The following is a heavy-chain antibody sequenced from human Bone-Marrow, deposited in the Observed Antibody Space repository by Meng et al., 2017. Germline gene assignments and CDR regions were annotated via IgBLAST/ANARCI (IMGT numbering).Heavy chain of an antibody. V-gene: IGHV4-34*01. CDR1: GGSFSGYY. Sequence: ESLKISCAVYGGSFSGYYWSWIRQPPGKGLEWIGEINHSGSTNYNPSLKSRVTISVDTSKNQFSLKLSSVTAADTAVYYCARRVCSSTSCYGGYFDYWGQGTLVTVSS. J-gene: IGHJ4*02. D-gene: IGHD2-2*01. CDR2: INHSGST. CDR3: ARRVCSSTSCYGGYFDY.